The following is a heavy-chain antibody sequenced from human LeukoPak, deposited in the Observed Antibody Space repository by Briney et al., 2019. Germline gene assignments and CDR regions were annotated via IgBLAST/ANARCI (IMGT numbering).Heavy chain of an antibody. CDR2: ISSSSSYI. D-gene: IGHD1-26*01. Sequence: PGGSLRLSCAASGFTFSSYSMNWVRQAPGKGLEWVSSISSSSSYIYYADSVKGRFTISRDNAKNSLYRQMNSLRAEDTAVYYCASLVGATPDYWGQGTLVTVSS. CDR1: GFTFSSYS. J-gene: IGHJ4*02. CDR3: ASLVGATPDY. V-gene: IGHV3-21*01.